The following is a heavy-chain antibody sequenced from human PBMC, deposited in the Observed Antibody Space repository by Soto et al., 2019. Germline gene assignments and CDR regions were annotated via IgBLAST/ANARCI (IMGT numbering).Heavy chain of an antibody. J-gene: IGHJ5*02. CDR1: GYRFSNSG. CDR2: ISTYNGNT. CDR3: ARDEYNNGRNWLNP. V-gene: IGHV1-18*01. Sequence: QVELVQSGPEVKKPGASLKVSCKASGYRFSNSGFSWMRQAPGQGLEWMGWISTYNGNTNYAQKFQGRLSMTRDTSTTTAFMELTTLRSDDTAVYYCARDEYNNGRNWLNPWGQGTLVTVTS. D-gene: IGHD2-8*01.